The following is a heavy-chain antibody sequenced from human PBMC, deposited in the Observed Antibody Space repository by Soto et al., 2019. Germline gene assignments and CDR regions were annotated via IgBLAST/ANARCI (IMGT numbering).Heavy chain of an antibody. CDR2: INHSGST. D-gene: IGHD2-15*01. V-gene: IGHV4-34*01. CDR3: ARGGDCSGGSCYYYYYYYMDV. CDR1: GGSFSGYY. J-gene: IGHJ6*03. Sequence: QVQLQQWGAGLLKPSETLSLTCAVYGGSFSGYYWSWIRQPPGKGLEWIGEINHSGSTNYNPSLKSRVTISVDTSKNQFSLKLSSVIAADTAVYYCARGGDCSGGSCYYYYYYYMDVWGKGTTVTVSS.